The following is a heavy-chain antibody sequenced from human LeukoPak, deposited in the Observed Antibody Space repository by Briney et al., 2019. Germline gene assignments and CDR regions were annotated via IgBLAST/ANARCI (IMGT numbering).Heavy chain of an antibody. D-gene: IGHD3-3*02. J-gene: IGHJ4*02. V-gene: IGHV3-33*01. Sequence: GGSLRLSCAASGFIFSNYGVHWVRQAPGKGLEWVAVIWYDGSNKYYAGSVKGRFTISRDNSKNTLFLQMNSLRAEDTAVYYCARVSTVFPVLPDYWGQGTLVTVSS. CDR2: IWYDGSNK. CDR1: GFIFSNYG. CDR3: ARVSTVFPVLPDY.